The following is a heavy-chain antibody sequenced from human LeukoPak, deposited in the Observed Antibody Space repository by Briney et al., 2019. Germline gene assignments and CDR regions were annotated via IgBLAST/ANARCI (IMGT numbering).Heavy chain of an antibody. CDR1: GGSFNNYY. V-gene: IGHV4-34*01. Sequence: TSETLSPTCAVYGGSFNNYYWTWIRQPPGKGLEWIGEINHSGSTNYNPSLKSRVTISVDTSKNQFSLKLSSVTAADTAVYYCARGLRYYYGSGSYYQPFDYWGQGTLVTVSS. D-gene: IGHD3-10*01. CDR2: INHSGST. J-gene: IGHJ4*02. CDR3: ARGLRYYYGSGSYYQPFDY.